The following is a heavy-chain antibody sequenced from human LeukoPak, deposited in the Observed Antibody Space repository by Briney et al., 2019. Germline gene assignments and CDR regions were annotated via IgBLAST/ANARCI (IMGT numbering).Heavy chain of an antibody. CDR1: GFTFSVYA. J-gene: IGHJ1*01. D-gene: IGHD1-26*01. Sequence: GGTLRLSCTASGFTFSVYAMHGVRQAPGKGLEWVAVISYDETNYYYAESVKGRFSISRDDSKNTLVLQMNRLTTEDTGVYYCARARTGSYYSTFEHWGPGTLVSVSS. CDR2: ISYDETNY. V-gene: IGHV3-30*04. CDR3: ARARTGSYYSTFEH.